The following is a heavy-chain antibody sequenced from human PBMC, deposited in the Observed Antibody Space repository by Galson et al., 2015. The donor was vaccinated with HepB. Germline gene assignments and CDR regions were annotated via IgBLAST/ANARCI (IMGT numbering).Heavy chain of an antibody. CDR1: GGSISSGGYY. Sequence: TLSLTCTVSGGSISSGGYYWSWIRQHPGKGLEWIGYIYYSGSTNYNPSLKSRATISVDTSKNQFSLNLSSVTAADTAVYYCARGRRHSYRNFDYWGQGTLITVSS. J-gene: IGHJ4*02. CDR3: ARGRRHSYRNFDY. D-gene: IGHD5-18*01. V-gene: IGHV4-31*03. CDR2: IYYSGST.